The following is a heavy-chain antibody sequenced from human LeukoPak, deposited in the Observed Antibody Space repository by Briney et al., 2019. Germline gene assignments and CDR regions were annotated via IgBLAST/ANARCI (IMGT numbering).Heavy chain of an antibody. V-gene: IGHV1-58*01. CDR2: IVVGSGNT. CDR1: GFTFTSSA. J-gene: IGHJ6*02. D-gene: IGHD2-15*01. Sequence: SVKVSCKASGFTFTSSAVQWVRQARGQRLEWIGWIVVGSGNTNYAQKFQERVTITRDMSTSTACMELSSLRSEDTAVYYCAAEGSWTLGDYYYGMDVWGQGTTVTVSS. CDR3: AAEGSWTLGDYYYGMDV.